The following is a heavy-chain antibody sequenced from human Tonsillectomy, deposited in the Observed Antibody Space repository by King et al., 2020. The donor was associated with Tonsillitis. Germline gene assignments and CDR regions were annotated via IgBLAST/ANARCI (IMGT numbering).Heavy chain of an antibody. CDR3: AKVVLVLTTEWFFDY. V-gene: IGHV3-23*04. Sequence: VQLVESGGGLVQPGGSLRLSCAASGFTFSSYAMSWVRQAPGKGLEWVSAINGRGSSTYYADSVKGRFTISRDNSKNTLYLQMNSLRAGDMAVYYCAKVVLVLTTEWFFDYWGQGTLVTVSS. CDR2: INGRGSST. J-gene: IGHJ4*02. D-gene: IGHD2-15*01. CDR1: GFTFSSYA.